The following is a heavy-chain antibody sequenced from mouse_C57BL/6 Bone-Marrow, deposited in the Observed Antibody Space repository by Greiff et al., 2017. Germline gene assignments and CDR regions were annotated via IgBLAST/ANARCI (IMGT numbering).Heavy chain of an antibody. CDR2: IYPGDGDT. D-gene: IGHD1-1*01. CDR1: GYAFSSSW. J-gene: IGHJ4*01. Sequence: QIQLQQSGPELVKPGASVKISCKASGYAFSSSWMNWVKQRPGKGLEWIGRIYPGDGDTNYNGKFKGKATLTADKSSSTAYMQLSSLTSEDSAVYFGAREGSSPLYAMDYWGQGTSVTVSS. CDR3: AREGSSPLYAMDY. V-gene: IGHV1-82*01.